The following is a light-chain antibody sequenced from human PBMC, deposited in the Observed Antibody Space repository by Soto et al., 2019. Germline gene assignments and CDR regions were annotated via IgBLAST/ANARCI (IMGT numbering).Light chain of an antibody. CDR3: QQRNVWPPIT. Sequence: VLTQSPASLSLSPGERATLSCRASQSIHTSLAWYQQKSGKPPRLVIYDSTLRANGVPDSFSGSRSGTEFTLTINSLEPEDLAVYYCQQRNVWPPITFGQGTRLEIK. V-gene: IGKV3-11*01. CDR2: DST. CDR1: QSIHTS. J-gene: IGKJ5*01.